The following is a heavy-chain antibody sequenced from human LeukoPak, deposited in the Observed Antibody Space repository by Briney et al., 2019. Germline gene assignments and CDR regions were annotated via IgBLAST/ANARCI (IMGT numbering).Heavy chain of an antibody. J-gene: IGHJ4*02. CDR3: AREYPPADY. Sequence: SETLSLTCTVSGGSISSYYWSWIRQPPGKGLEWIGYIYYSGSTSYNPPLRSRVTISVDTSKNQFSLKLSSVTAADTALYYCAREYPPADYWGQGTLVTVSS. CDR1: GGSISSYY. V-gene: IGHV4-59*01. CDR2: IYYSGST.